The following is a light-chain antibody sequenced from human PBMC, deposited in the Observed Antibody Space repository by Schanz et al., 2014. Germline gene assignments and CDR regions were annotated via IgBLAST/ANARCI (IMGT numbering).Light chain of an antibody. V-gene: IGLV1-47*01. CDR2: RNN. CDR1: SSNIGSDY. J-gene: IGLJ3*02. CDR3: AAWDDSLSGRV. Sequence: QSVLTQPPSASGTPGQRVTISCSGSSSNIGSDYVCWYQHLPGTAPKLLIYRNNQRPSGVPDRFSGSKSGTSASLAISGLRSEDEADYYCAAWDDSLSGRVFGGGTKLTVL.